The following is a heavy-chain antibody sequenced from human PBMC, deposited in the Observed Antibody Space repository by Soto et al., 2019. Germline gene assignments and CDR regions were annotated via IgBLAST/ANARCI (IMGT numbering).Heavy chain of an antibody. D-gene: IGHD6-13*01. CDR1: GYTFTSYY. J-gene: IGHJ6*02. CDR3: ARESTGTLFHYYYYYGMDV. CDR2: INPSGGST. V-gene: IGHV1-46*01. Sequence: ASVKVSCKASGYTFTSYYMHWVRQAPGQGLEWMGIINPSGGSTSYAHKFQGRVTMTRDTSTSTVYMELSSLRSEDTAVYYCARESTGTLFHYYYYYGMDVWGQGTTVTAP.